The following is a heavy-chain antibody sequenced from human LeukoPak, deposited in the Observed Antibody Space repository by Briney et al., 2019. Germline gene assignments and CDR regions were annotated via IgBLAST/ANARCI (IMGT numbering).Heavy chain of an antibody. CDR1: GGSISSYY. J-gene: IGHJ4*02. V-gene: IGHV4-4*07. CDR3: ARSAFLVTAPGLYYFDY. D-gene: IGHD6-13*01. Sequence: PETLSLTCTVSGGSISSYYWSWIRQPAGKGLEWIGHIYNSGSTNYNPSLKGRVTMSVATSKNQFSLHLSSVTAADTAVYYCARSAFLVTAPGLYYFDYWGQGTLVAVSS. CDR2: IYNSGST.